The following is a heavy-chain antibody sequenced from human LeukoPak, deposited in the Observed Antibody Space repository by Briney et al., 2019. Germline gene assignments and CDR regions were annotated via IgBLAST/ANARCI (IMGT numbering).Heavy chain of an antibody. V-gene: IGHV4-31*03. J-gene: IGHJ4*02. CDR1: GGSISSGGYY. CDR2: IYYSGST. CDR3: ARTTVTTLDY. D-gene: IGHD4-17*01. Sequence: PSETLSLTCTVSGGSISSGGYYWSWIRQPPGKGLEWIGYIYYSGSTYYNPSLKSRVTISVDTSKNQFSLKPSSVTAADTAVYYCARTTVTTLDYWGQGTLVTVSS.